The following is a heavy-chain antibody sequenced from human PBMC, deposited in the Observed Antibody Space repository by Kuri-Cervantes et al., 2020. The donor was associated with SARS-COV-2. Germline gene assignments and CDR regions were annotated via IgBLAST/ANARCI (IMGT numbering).Heavy chain of an antibody. Sequence: ASVKVSCKTSGYTFTSYGISWVRQAPGQGLEWMGWISIKQGGTNYAQKFQGRVTMTTDTSTSTAYMELRSLRSDDTAVYFCARDKSYGFWREPFDYWGQGTPVTVSS. J-gene: IGHJ4*02. CDR3: ARDKSYGFWREPFDY. CDR2: ISIKQGGT. D-gene: IGHD3/OR15-3a*01. V-gene: IGHV1-18*04. CDR1: GYTFTSYG.